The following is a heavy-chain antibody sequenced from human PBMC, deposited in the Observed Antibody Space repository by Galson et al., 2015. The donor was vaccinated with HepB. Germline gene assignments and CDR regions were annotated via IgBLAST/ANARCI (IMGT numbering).Heavy chain of an antibody. Sequence: SLRLSCAASGFTLSTYNMNWVRQAPGKGLEWVSFIATGNTHMKYAESVKGRFTISRDDAKNSLYLQMSSLRAEDTDIYYCARDLSTSRRAYDIWGQGTLVTVSS. CDR2: IATGNTHM. J-gene: IGHJ3*02. CDR3: ARDLSTSRRAYDI. CDR1: GFTLSTYN. D-gene: IGHD2-2*01. V-gene: IGHV3-21*01.